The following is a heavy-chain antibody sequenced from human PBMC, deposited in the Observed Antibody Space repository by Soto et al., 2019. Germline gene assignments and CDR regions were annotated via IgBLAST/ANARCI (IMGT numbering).Heavy chain of an antibody. CDR3: ASRGGNYDILTGYPKHYGMDV. V-gene: IGHV1-69*13. J-gene: IGHJ6*02. CDR1: GGTFSSYA. D-gene: IGHD3-9*01. CDR2: IIPIFGTA. Sequence: SVKVSCKASGGTFSSYAISWVRQAPGQGLEWMGGIIPIFGTANYAQKFQGRVTNTADESTSTAYMELSSLRSEDTAVYYCASRGGNYDILTGYPKHYGMDVWGQGTTVTVSS.